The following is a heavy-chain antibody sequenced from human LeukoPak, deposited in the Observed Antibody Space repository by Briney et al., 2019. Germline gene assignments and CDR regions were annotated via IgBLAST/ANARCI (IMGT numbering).Heavy chain of an antibody. D-gene: IGHD3-16*01. Sequence: PSETLSLTCTVSGGSISSGDYYWSWIRQPPGKGLEWFAYIYYSGSTTYNPSLKSRVIISVDTSKNQFSLRLSSVTAADTAVYYCARSNSFYYDSWGQGTLVTVSS. CDR2: IYYSGST. V-gene: IGHV4-61*08. CDR1: GGSISSGDYY. J-gene: IGHJ5*02. CDR3: ARSNSFYYDS.